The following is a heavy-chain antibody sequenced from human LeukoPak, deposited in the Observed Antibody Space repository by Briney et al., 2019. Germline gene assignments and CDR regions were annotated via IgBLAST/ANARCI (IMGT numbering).Heavy chain of an antibody. CDR2: IYPGDSDT. D-gene: IGHD3-22*01. CDR1: GYSFTSYW. Sequence: GESLKISCKGSGYSFTSYWIGWVRQMPGKGLEWMGIIYPGDSDTRYSPSFQGQVTISADKSISAAYLQWSSLRASDTAMYYCATSPPDYDSSGYFAAWGQGTLVTVSS. J-gene: IGHJ5*02. CDR3: ATSPPDYDSSGYFAA. V-gene: IGHV5-51*01.